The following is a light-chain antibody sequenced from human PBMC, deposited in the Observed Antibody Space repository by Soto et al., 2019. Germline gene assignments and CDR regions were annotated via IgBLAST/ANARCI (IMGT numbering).Light chain of an antibody. J-gene: IGKJ2*01. CDR2: GVF. CDR3: LHHDGSPRT. Sequence: ETVLTQSPGTVSLSPGERATLSCRTSQSVNSNYLAWYQQKPGQAPRLLIYGVFNRATGIPDRFSGSGSGTDFTVTISGLEPEDSAVYYCLHHDGSPRTFGQGTKLEIK. V-gene: IGKV3-20*01. CDR1: QSVNSNY.